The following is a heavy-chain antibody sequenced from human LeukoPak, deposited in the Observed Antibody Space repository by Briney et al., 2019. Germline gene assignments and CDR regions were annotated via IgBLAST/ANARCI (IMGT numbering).Heavy chain of an antibody. CDR2: IYYSGST. V-gene: IGHV4-59*01. CDR3: ASGGIVNWFDP. CDR1: GGSISSYY. Sequence: SETLSLTCTVSGGSISSYYWSWIRQPPGKGLEWIGYIYYSGSTNYNPSLKSRVTISVDTSKNQFSLKLSSVTAADTAVYYCASGGIVNWFDPWGQGTLVTVSS. J-gene: IGHJ5*02. D-gene: IGHD3-16*01.